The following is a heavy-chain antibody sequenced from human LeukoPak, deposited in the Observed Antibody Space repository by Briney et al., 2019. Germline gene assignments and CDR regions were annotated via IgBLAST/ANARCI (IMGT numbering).Heavy chain of an antibody. Sequence: PGGSLRLSCAASGFTFSSYGMRWVRQAPGKGLEWVAFIRYDGSKKYYADSVKGRFTISRDNSKNTLYLQMNSLRAEDTAVYYRAKGNSGGSCYLDYWGQGTLVTVSS. CDR1: GFTFSSYG. J-gene: IGHJ4*02. V-gene: IGHV3-30*02. CDR3: AKGNSGGSCYLDY. D-gene: IGHD2-15*01. CDR2: IRYDGSKK.